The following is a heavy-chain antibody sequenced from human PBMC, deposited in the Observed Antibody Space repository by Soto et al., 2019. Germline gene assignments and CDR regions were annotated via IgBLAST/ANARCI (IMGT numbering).Heavy chain of an antibody. CDR1: GFTFSSYS. Sequence: EVPLVESGGGLVKPGGSLRLSCAASGFTFSSYSMNWVRQAPGKGLEWVSSISSSSSYIYYADSVKGRFTISRDNAKNSLYLQMNSLRVEDTAVYYCARDQVAAASPIDYWGQGTLVTVSS. J-gene: IGHJ4*02. D-gene: IGHD6-13*01. V-gene: IGHV3-21*01. CDR2: ISSSSSYI. CDR3: ARDQVAAASPIDY.